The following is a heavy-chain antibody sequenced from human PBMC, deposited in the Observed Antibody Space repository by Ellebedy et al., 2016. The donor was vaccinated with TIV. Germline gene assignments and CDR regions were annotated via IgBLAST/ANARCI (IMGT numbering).Heavy chain of an antibody. CDR1: GGTFSSYA. Sequence: ASVKVSCKASGGTFSSYAIGWVRQAPGQGLEWMGGIIPIFGTANYAQKFQGRVTITADESTSTAYMELSSLRSDDTAVYYCARGHSSGWYREFDYWGQGTLVTVSS. CDR3: ARGHSSGWYREFDY. J-gene: IGHJ4*02. D-gene: IGHD6-13*01. CDR2: IIPIFGTA. V-gene: IGHV1-69*13.